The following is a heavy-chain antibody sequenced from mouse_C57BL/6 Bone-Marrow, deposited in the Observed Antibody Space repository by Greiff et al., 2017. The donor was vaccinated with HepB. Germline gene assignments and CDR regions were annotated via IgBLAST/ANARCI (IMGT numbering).Heavy chain of an antibody. CDR1: GYSITSGYY. Sequence: EVQLVESGPGLVKPSQSLSLTCSVTGYSITSGYYWNWIRQFPGNKLEWMGYISYDGSNNYNPSLKNRISITRDTSKNQFFLKLNSVTTEDTATYYCARGHLNYYGSSLFAYWGQGTLVTVSA. CDR2: ISYDGSN. D-gene: IGHD1-1*01. V-gene: IGHV3-6*01. J-gene: IGHJ3*01. CDR3: ARGHLNYYGSSLFAY.